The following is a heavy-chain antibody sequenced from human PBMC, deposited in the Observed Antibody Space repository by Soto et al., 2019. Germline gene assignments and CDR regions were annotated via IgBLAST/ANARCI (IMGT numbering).Heavy chain of an antibody. CDR3: ASDLPSVSGRPGGWFDP. CDR1: GFTFSRYW. D-gene: IGHD1-26*01. V-gene: IGHV3-7*01. J-gene: IGHJ5*02. CDR2: IRQDGSEK. Sequence: PGGSLRLSCAASGFTFSRYWMSWVRQAPGKGLEWVANIRQDGSEKSYVDSVKGRFTISRDNAKNSLYLQINSLRAEDTAVYFCASDLPSVSGRPGGWFDPWGQGTLVTVSS.